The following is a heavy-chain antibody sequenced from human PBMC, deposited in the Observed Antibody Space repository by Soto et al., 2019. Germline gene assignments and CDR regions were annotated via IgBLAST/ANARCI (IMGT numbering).Heavy chain of an antibody. Sequence: QVQLQESGPGLVKPSETLSLTCTVSGGSISSYYWSWIRQPPGKGLEWIGYIYYSGSTNYNPSLNSRATISVDTSKNQFSLKLSSVTAADTAVYYCARDRKVGARPYYYYMDVWGKGTTVTVSS. CDR1: GGSISSYY. CDR2: IYYSGST. CDR3: ARDRKVGARPYYYYMDV. V-gene: IGHV4-59*01. D-gene: IGHD6-6*01. J-gene: IGHJ6*03.